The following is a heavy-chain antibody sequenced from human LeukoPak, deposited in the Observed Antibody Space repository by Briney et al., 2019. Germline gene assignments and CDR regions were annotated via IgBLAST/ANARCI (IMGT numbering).Heavy chain of an antibody. J-gene: IGHJ4*02. V-gene: IGHV4-4*07. Sequence: KPSATLSLTCTVSGGSISSYYWSWIRQPAGKGLEWIGRIYTSGSTNYNPSLKSRVTMSVDTSKNQFSLKLSSVTAADTAVYYCARETGYYGSGSGIDYWGQGTLVTVSS. CDR3: ARETGYYGSGSGIDY. D-gene: IGHD3-10*01. CDR1: GGSISSYY. CDR2: IYTSGST.